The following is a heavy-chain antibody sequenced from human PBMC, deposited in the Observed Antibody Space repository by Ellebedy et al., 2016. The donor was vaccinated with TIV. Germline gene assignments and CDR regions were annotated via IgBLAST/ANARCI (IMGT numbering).Heavy chain of an antibody. D-gene: IGHD2-2*01. CDR3: ARDDLTAPAAFLDY. Sequence: ASVKVSCXGSGYSFTSFGVSWVRRAPGRGLEWMGWISGYNGDTNYAQNFQDRVTMTTDTSTTTVYLELRSLTYDDTAVYYCARDDLTAPAAFLDYWGQGILVTVSS. V-gene: IGHV1-18*01. J-gene: IGHJ4*02. CDR2: ISGYNGDT. CDR1: GYSFTSFG.